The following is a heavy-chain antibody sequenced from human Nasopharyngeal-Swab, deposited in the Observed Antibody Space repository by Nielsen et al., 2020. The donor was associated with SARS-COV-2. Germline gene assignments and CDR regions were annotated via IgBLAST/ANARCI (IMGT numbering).Heavy chain of an antibody. Sequence: SETLSLTCTVSGGSVSSGSYYWSWIRQPPGKGLEWIGYIYYSGSTNYNPSLKSRVTISVDTSKNQFSLKLSSVTAADTAVYYCVRGGIITPDAFDIWGQGTMVTVSS. CDR3: VRGGIITPDAFDI. V-gene: IGHV4-61*01. J-gene: IGHJ3*02. D-gene: IGHD1-14*01. CDR2: IYYSGST. CDR1: GGSVSSGSYY.